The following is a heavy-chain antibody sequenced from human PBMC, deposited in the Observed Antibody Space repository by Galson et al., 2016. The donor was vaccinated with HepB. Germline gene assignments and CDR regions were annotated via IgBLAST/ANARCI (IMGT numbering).Heavy chain of an antibody. Sequence: SCKASGYTFTSYTMHWVRQAPGQRLEWMGWINVGNGNTRISQKFRGRVTLTRDTSASTAYMELGSLRSEDTAVYYCARPTWGSGSYVAYWGQGILVTVSS. CDR2: INVGNGNT. V-gene: IGHV1-3*01. CDR3: ARPTWGSGSYVAY. J-gene: IGHJ4*02. CDR1: GYTFTSYT. D-gene: IGHD2-15*01.